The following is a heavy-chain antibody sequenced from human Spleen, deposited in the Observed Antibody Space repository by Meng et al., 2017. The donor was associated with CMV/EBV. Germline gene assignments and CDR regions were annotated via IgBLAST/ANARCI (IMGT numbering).Heavy chain of an antibody. D-gene: IGHD1-14*01. CDR3: ARSPFYTTFDY. CDR2: INDSGTT. J-gene: IGHJ4*02. Sequence: GSLKLSCAVYGGSFSGFYWSWVRQPPGKGLEWIGYINDSGTTNYSSSLKSRVTISVDRSKNQFSLRLNSVTAADTSFYYCARSPFYTTFDYWGQGALVTVSS. CDR1: GGSFSGFY. V-gene: IGHV4-34*01.